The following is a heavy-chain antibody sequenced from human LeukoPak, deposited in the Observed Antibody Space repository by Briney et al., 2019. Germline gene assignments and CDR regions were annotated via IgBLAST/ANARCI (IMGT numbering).Heavy chain of an antibody. CDR2: IIPIFGTA. CDR3: AREIVGSRNYYCYYMDV. V-gene: IGHV1-69*01. J-gene: IGHJ6*03. Sequence: SVKVSCKASGGTFSSYAISWVRQAPGQGLEWMGGIIPIFGTANYAQKFQGRGTITADESTSTAYMELSSLRSEDTAVYYCAREIVGSRNYYCYYMDVWGKGTTVTVSS. CDR1: GGTFSSYA. D-gene: IGHD1-14*01.